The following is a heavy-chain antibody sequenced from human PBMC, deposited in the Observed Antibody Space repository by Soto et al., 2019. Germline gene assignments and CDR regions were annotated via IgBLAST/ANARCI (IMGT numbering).Heavy chain of an antibody. CDR2: INLSADRT. J-gene: IGHJ4*02. CDR1: GYIFTNYY. D-gene: IGHD3-22*01. Sequence: ASVKVSCKASGYIFTNYYIHWLRQAPGQGLEWMGIINLSADRTSYAQKFQGRFTVTMDTSTSTVYMELGSLRSEDTAVYYCVRDPSSGYRSFDFWGQGTLVTVPS. V-gene: IGHV1-46*03. CDR3: VRDPSSGYRSFDF.